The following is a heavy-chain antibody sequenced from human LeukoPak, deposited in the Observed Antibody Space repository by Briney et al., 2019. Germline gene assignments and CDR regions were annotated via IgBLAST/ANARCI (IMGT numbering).Heavy chain of an antibody. Sequence: GGSLRLSCAASGFTFSSYNMNWVRQAPGKGLEWVSSISSSSSYIYYADSVKGRFTISRDNAKNTLYLQMNSLRADDTAVYYCARELEVAAAPDHWGQRTLVTVSS. J-gene: IGHJ4*02. CDR2: ISSSSSYI. CDR1: GFTFSSYN. D-gene: IGHD2-15*01. V-gene: IGHV3-21*04. CDR3: ARELEVAAAPDH.